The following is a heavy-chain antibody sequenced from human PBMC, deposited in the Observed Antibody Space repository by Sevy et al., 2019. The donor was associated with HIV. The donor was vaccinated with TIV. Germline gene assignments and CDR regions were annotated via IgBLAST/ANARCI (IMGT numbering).Heavy chain of an antibody. CDR3: ARDKVWGYPRAAFDI. CDR2: ISSSSSTI. V-gene: IGHV3-48*02. CDR1: GFTFSSYS. D-gene: IGHD2-15*01. Sequence: GSLRLSCAASGFTFSSYSMNWVRQAPGKGLEWVSYISSSSSTIYYADSVKGRFTISRDNAKNSLYLQMNSLRDEDTAVYYCARDKVWGYPRAAFDIWGQGTMVTVSS. J-gene: IGHJ3*02.